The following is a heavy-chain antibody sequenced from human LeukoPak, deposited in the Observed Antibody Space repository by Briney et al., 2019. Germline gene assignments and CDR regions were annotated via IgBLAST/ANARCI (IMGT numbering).Heavy chain of an antibody. V-gene: IGHV4-30-2*01. CDR3: ARGTPPGGY. Sequence: SQTLSLTCAVSGGSISSGGYSWSWIRQPPGKGLEWIGYIYHSGSTYYNPSLKSRVTISVDTSKNQFSLKLSSVTAADTAVYYCARGTPPGGYWGQGTLVTVSS. D-gene: IGHD3-10*01. CDR2: IYHSGST. CDR1: GGSISSGGYS. J-gene: IGHJ4*02.